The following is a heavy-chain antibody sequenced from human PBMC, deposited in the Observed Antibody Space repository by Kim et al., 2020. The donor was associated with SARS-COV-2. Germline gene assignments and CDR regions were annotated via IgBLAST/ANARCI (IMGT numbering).Heavy chain of an antibody. CDR1: GITFSSNA. Sequence: GGSLRLSYAAPGITFSSNAMSWVRQAPGEGLEWVSGISGSAGDTNYADSVKGRFSISRDNSKSTLYLQMNSLRVEDTALYYCALSTVTHGLDIWGQGTMVTVSS. J-gene: IGHJ3*02. CDR3: ALSTVTHGLDI. V-gene: IGHV3-23*01. CDR2: ISGSAGDT. D-gene: IGHD2-8*01.